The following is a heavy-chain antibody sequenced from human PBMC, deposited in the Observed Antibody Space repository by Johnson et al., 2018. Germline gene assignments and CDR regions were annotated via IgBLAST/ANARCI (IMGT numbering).Heavy chain of an antibody. J-gene: IGHJ6*02. Sequence: QVQLVESGGGVVQPGRSLRLSCAASGFTFSSYGMHWVRQAPGKGLEWVAVIWYDGSNKYYADSVTGRFTISRDNSKNTLYLQMHSLRAEDKAVYYCASEENIVLMVYAPYGMDVWGQGTTVTVSS. CDR2: IWYDGSNK. CDR1: GFTFSSYG. CDR3: ASEENIVLMVYAPYGMDV. D-gene: IGHD2-8*01. V-gene: IGHV3-33*01.